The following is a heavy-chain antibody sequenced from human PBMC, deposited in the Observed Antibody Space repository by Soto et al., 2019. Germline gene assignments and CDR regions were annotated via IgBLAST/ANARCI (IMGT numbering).Heavy chain of an antibody. V-gene: IGHV3-74*01. CDR1: GFTFSDEW. J-gene: IGHJ4*02. D-gene: IGHD1-1*01. CDR3: ARGGLEPFDY. CDR2: INKDGSYK. Sequence: VSLGLSCATSGFTFSDEWMHWVRQVPGKGLVWVSRINKDGSYKNYADFVEGRFTISRDDAKSDLYLHMDRLRAEDTAVYYCARGGLEPFDYLGQGALVTVSS.